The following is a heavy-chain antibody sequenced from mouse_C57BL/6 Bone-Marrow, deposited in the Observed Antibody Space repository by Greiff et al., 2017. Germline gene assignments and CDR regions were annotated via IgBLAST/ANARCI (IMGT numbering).Heavy chain of an antibody. D-gene: IGHD1-1*01. CDR3: AREELYASSRYDFDF. J-gene: IGHJ2*01. V-gene: IGHV1-55*01. CDR1: GYTFTSYW. Sequence: QVQLQQPGAELVKPGASVKMSCKASGYTFTSYWITWVKQRPGQGLEWIGDIYPGSGSTNYNEKFKSKATLTVDTSSSTAYMQLSSLTSEDSAVYYCAREELYASSRYDFDFWGEGTT. CDR2: IYPGSGST.